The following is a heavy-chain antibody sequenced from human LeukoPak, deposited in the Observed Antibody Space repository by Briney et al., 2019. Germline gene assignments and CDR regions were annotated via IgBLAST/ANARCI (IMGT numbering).Heavy chain of an antibody. CDR1: GFTFINAW. V-gene: IGHV3-15*01. D-gene: IGHD3-22*01. Sequence: ARGSLRLSCAASGFTFINAWMTWVRQAPGKGLGWVGLIKSKTNGETTYYAAPVKGRFTISRDDSKNTLYLQMHSLQTEDTSVYYCTTAPDRSDYWGQGTLVTVSS. CDR2: IKSKTNGETT. CDR3: TTAPDRSDY. J-gene: IGHJ4*02.